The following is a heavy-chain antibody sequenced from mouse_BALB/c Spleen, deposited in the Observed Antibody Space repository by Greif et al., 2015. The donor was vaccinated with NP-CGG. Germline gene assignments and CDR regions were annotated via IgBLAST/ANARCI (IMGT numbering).Heavy chain of an antibody. CDR2: INPSNGGT. J-gene: IGHJ4*01. CDR3: TRAGWLGVDY. D-gene: IGHD1-1*02. V-gene: IGHV1S81*02. CDR1: GYTFTSYY. Sequence: VQLQQSGAELVKPGASVKLSCKASGYTFTSYYMYWVKQRPGQGLEWIGEINPSNGGTNFNEKFKSEATLTVDKSSSTAYMQLSSLTSEDSAVYYCTRAGWLGVDYWGQGTSVTVSS.